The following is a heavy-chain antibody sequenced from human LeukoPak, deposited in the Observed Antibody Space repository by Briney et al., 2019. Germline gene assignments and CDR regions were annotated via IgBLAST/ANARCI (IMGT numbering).Heavy chain of an antibody. D-gene: IGHD2-15*01. CDR1: GGSISSGDYY. J-gene: IGHJ4*02. Sequence: SETLSLTCTVSGGSISSGDYYWSWIRQPPGKGLEWIGYIYYSGSTYYNPSLKSRVTISVDTSKNQFSLKLSSVTAADTAVYYCARFPCSGGSCSYFDYWGQGTLVTVPS. V-gene: IGHV4-30-4*08. CDR3: ARFPCSGGSCSYFDY. CDR2: IYYSGST.